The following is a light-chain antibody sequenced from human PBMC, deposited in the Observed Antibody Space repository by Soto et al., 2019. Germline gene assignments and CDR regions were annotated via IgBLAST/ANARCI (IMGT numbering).Light chain of an antibody. CDR3: CSYAGHRIFI. J-gene: IGLJ2*01. Sequence: QSVLPQPASVSGSPGQSITISCIGTSRDVGAYDPVSWYQQHPGTAPRLIIYENIRRPSTIASRFSGSKSGNTASLTISGLRAEDEANYHCCSYAGHRIFIFGGGTKLTVL. CDR2: ENI. V-gene: IGLV2-23*01. CDR1: SRDVGAYDP.